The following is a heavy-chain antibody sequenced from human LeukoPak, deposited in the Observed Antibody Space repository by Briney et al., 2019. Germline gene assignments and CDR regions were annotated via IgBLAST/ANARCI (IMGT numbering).Heavy chain of an antibody. CDR1: GSTFSTYA. CDR3: AELGITMIGGV. CDR2: ISASVGTT. D-gene: IGHD3-10*02. V-gene: IGHV3-23*01. J-gene: IGHJ6*04. Sequence: TGGSLRLSCAASGSTFSTYAMTWVRQAPGKGLEWVSAISASVGTTYYADSVKGRFTISRDNSKNTLYLQMNSLRAEDTAVYYCAELGITMIGGVWGKGTTVTISS.